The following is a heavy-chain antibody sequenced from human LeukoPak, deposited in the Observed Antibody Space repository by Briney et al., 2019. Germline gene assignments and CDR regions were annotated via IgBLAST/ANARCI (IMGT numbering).Heavy chain of an antibody. D-gene: IGHD2/OR15-2a*01. CDR1: GFTFSGYW. J-gene: IGHJ4*02. CDR2: INQGGNEK. CDR3: ARTPGVSPCDY. Sequence: PGGSLRLSCAASGFTFSGYWMTWARQAPGKGLEWVANINQGGNEKYYVDSVKGRFTISRDNAQNSLFLQINSLRDEDTAVYYRARTPGVSPCDYWGQGTLVTVSS. V-gene: IGHV3-7*01.